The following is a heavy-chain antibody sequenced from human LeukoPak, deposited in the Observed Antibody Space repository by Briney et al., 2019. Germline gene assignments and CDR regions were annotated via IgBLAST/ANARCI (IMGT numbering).Heavy chain of an antibody. CDR1: GFTFSSYW. J-gene: IGHJ4*02. CDR2: ISSNGGST. D-gene: IGHD5-18*01. Sequence: GGSLRLSCAASGFTFSSYWMHWVRQAPGKGLEYVSAISSNGGSTYYANSVKGRFTISRDNSKNTLYLQMGSLRAEDMAVYYCAREGYSYGYDYWGQGTLVTVSS. V-gene: IGHV3-64*01. CDR3: AREGYSYGYDY.